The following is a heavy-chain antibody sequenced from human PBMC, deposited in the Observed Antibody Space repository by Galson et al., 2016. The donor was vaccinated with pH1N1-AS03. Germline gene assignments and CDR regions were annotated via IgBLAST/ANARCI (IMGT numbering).Heavy chain of an antibody. CDR3: ARARTTATKGEIGF. Sequence: SVKVSCKASGYTFTNYALNWVRQAPGQGLEWMGWINPNTGNPTSAQGFTGRFVFSSERSVSTAYRQISSLKAEDTAVYYCARARTTATKGEIGFWGQGTLVTVSS. CDR1: GYTFTNYA. CDR2: INPNTGNP. J-gene: IGHJ4*02. D-gene: IGHD4-11*01. V-gene: IGHV7-4-1*02.